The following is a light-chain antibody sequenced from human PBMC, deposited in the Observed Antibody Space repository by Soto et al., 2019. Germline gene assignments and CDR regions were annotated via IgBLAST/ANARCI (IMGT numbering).Light chain of an antibody. CDR3: SSYTSSSTPV. CDR2: EVS. Sequence: QSALTQPASVSGSPGQSITISCTGTSSDVGGYNYVSWYQQHPGKAPKLMIYEVSKRPSGVSNRFSGSKSGNTASLTISGLQAEDEADYYCSSYTSSSTPVFGGGTKVTVL. CDR1: SSDVGGYNY. J-gene: IGLJ2*01. V-gene: IGLV2-14*01.